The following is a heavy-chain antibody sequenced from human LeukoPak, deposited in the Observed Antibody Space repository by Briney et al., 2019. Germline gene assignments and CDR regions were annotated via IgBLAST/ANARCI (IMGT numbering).Heavy chain of an antibody. J-gene: IGHJ6*03. V-gene: IGHV3-30*02. CDR3: AKSVGYGSGSAHYYYYYMDV. CDR2: IRYDGSNK. CDR1: GFTFSSYA. Sequence: GGSLRLSCAASGFTFSSYAMSWVRQAPGKGLEWVAFIRYDGSNKYYADSVKGRFTISRDNSKNTLYLQMNSLRAEDTAVYYCAKSVGYGSGSAHYYYYYMDVWGKGTTVTISS. D-gene: IGHD3-10*01.